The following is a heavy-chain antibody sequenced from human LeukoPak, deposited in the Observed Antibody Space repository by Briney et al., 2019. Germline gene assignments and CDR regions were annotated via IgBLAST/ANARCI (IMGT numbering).Heavy chain of an antibody. CDR2: ISVYNGNT. CDR1: GYTFPNSG. J-gene: IGHJ4*02. Sequence: GASVKVSCKASGYTFPNSGLSWVRQAPGQGLEWMGWISVYNGNTNYAEKFQGRVTMTTDISTSTAYLELRSLRSDDTAVYNCAKLKYGANVCDYWGQGTLVTVSS. D-gene: IGHD4/OR15-4a*01. CDR3: AKLKYGANVCDY. V-gene: IGHV1-18*01.